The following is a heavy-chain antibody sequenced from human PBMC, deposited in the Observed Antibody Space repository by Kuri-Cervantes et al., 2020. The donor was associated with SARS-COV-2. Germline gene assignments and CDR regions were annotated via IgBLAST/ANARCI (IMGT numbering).Heavy chain of an antibody. J-gene: IGHJ4*02. CDR3: ARANYYYDSSGWGCYFDY. Sequence: GSLRLSCTVSGGSISGYYWSWIRQPPGKGLEWIGYIYYSGSTNYNPSLKSRVTISVDTSKNQFSLKLSSVTAADTAVYYCARANYYYDSSGWGCYFDYWGQGTLVTVSS. CDR1: GGSISGYY. D-gene: IGHD3-22*01. CDR2: IYYSGST. V-gene: IGHV4-59*01.